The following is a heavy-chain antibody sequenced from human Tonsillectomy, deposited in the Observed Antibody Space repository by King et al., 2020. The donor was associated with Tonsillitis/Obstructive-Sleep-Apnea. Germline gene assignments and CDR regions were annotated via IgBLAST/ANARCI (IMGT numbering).Heavy chain of an antibody. V-gene: IGHV3-30*18. Sequence: VQLVESGGGVVQPGRSLRLSCAASGFTFSSYGMHWVRQAPGKGLEWVAVISYDGSNKYYADSVKGRFSISRDNSKNTLYLQMNSLRGEDTAVYYWAKDLIRGLAPRAYYFDYWGQGTLVTVSS. CDR1: GFTFSSYG. CDR2: ISYDGSNK. D-gene: IGHD3/OR15-3a*01. J-gene: IGHJ4*02. CDR3: AKDLIRGLAPRAYYFDY.